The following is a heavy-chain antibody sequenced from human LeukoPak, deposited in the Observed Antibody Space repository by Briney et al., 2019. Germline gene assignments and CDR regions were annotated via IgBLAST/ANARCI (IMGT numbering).Heavy chain of an antibody. J-gene: IGHJ3*02. D-gene: IGHD2-15*01. CDR2: ISSSSSYI. Sequence: GGSLRLSCAASGFTFSSYSMNWVRQAPGKGLEWVSSISSSSSYIYYADSVKGRFTISRDNAKNSLYLQMNSLRAEDTAVYYCARIGSLDAFGIWGQGTMVTVSS. CDR1: GFTFSSYS. V-gene: IGHV3-21*01. CDR3: ARIGSLDAFGI.